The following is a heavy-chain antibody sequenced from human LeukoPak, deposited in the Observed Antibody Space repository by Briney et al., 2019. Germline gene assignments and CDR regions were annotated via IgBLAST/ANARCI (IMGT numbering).Heavy chain of an antibody. CDR3: ARPSDGWFGEQFGGMDV. CDR1: GYTFTSYD. D-gene: IGHD3-10*01. Sequence: APVKVSCKASGYTFTSYDINWVRQATGQGLEWMGWMNPNSGNTGYAQKFQGGVTMTRNTSISTAYMELSSLRSEDTAVYYCARPSDGWFGEQFGGMDVWGQGTTVTVSS. CDR2: MNPNSGNT. J-gene: IGHJ6*02. V-gene: IGHV1-8*01.